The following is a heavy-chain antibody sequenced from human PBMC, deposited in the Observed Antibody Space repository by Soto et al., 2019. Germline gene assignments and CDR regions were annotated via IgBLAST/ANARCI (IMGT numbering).Heavy chain of an antibody. CDR1: GFTVSSNY. Sequence: EVQLVESGGGLVQPGGSLRLSCAASGFTVSSNYMSWVRQAPGKGLEWVSVIYSGGSTYYADSVKGRFTISRDNSKNTLYVQMNSLRAEDTAVYYCAREKGLWSYMDVWGKGTTVTVSS. CDR2: IYSGGST. CDR3: AREKGLWSYMDV. V-gene: IGHV3-66*01. J-gene: IGHJ6*03. D-gene: IGHD5-18*01.